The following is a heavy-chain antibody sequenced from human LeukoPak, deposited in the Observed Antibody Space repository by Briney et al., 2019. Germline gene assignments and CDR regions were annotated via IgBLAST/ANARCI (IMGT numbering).Heavy chain of an antibody. CDR3: ARDVITMVRGGVDY. CDR2: IYYSGST. D-gene: IGHD3-10*01. V-gene: IGHV4-39*07. CDR1: GGSISSSSYY. J-gene: IGHJ4*02. Sequence: SETLSLTCTVSGGSISSSSYYWGWIRQPPGKGLEWIGSIYYSGSTYYNPSLKSRVTISVDTSKNQFSLKLSSVTAADTAVYYCARDVITMVRGGVDYWGQGTLVTVSS.